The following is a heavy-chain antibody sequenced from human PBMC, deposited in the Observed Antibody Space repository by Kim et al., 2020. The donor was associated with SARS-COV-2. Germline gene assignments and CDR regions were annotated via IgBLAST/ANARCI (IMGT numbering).Heavy chain of an antibody. J-gene: IGHJ4*02. CDR1: GFTFSDYY. V-gene: IGHV3-72*01. Sequence: GGSLRLSCAASGFTFSDYYMDWVRQAPGKGLEWVGRSRRKADSYSSEYAASVKGSFTISSDESMLSMLLQMHSLEIEDTAVYYCALGRGGYNPFDNCGQG. D-gene: IGHD5-12*01. CDR2: SRRKADSYSS. CDR3: ALGRGGYNPFDN.